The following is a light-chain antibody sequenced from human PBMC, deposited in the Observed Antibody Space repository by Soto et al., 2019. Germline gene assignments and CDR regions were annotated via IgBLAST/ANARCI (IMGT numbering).Light chain of an antibody. CDR1: QTISTC. CDR2: DAS. CDR3: QQYTNSNSPWM. J-gene: IGKJ1*01. V-gene: IGKV1-5*01. Sequence: DIQVTQSPPTLSASVGDRVTITCRASQTISTCMAWYQQKQGKAPKLLVYDASTLQSGVATRFSGSGSGTEFNLIISGLQPDDSATYYCQQYTNSNSPWMFGQGTKVEI.